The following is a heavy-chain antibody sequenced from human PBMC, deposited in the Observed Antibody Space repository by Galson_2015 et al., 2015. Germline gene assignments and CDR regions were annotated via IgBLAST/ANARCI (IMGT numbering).Heavy chain of an antibody. Sequence: SLRLSCAASGFTFSSYSMNWVRQAPGKGLEWVSSISSSSSYIYYADSVKGRFTISRDNAKNSLYLQMNSLRAEDTAVYYCARRYCGGGSCLWYFDYWGQGTLVTVSS. V-gene: IGHV3-21*01. D-gene: IGHD2-15*01. CDR3: ARRYCGGGSCLWYFDY. CDR2: ISSSSSYI. CDR1: GFTFSSYS. J-gene: IGHJ4*02.